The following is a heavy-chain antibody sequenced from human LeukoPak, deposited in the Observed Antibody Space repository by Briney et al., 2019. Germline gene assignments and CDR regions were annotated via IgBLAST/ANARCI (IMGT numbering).Heavy chain of an antibody. Sequence: PGGSLRLSCAASGFTFSSSSMNWVRQAPGKGLEFVSSISPSSSYIYYADSVKGRLTISRDYAKNSLFLQMNSLRAEDRAVYSCAREGGYSSGGSCRFFDYWGQGTLVTVSS. J-gene: IGHJ4*02. CDR1: GFTFSSSS. D-gene: IGHD2-15*01. CDR3: AREGGYSSGGSCRFFDY. V-gene: IGHV3-21*06. CDR2: ISPSSSYI.